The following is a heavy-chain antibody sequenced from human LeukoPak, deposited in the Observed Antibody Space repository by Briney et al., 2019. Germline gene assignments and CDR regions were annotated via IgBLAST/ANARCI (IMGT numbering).Heavy chain of an antibody. D-gene: IGHD6-6*01. V-gene: IGHV1-69*05. CDR2: IIPIFGTA. CDR3: ARAQGASSSDYYYYYYYMDV. CDR1: GGTFSSYA. Sequence: SVKVSCKASGGTFSSYAISWVRQAPGQGLEWMGGIIPIFGTANYAQKFQGRVTITTDESTSTAYMELSSLRSEDTAVYYCARAQGASSSDYYYYYYYMDVWGKGTTVTVSS. J-gene: IGHJ6*03.